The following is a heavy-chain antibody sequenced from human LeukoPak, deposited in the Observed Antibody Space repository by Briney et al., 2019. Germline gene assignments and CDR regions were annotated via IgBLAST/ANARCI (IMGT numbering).Heavy chain of an antibody. J-gene: IGHJ3*02. Sequence: SETLSLTCAVYGGSFSGYYWSWIRQPPGKGLEWIGEINHSGSTNYNPSLKSRVTISVDTSKNQFSLKLSSVTAADTAVYYCASPYGLGSYPWGAFDIWGQGTMVTVSS. V-gene: IGHV4-34*01. D-gene: IGHD3-10*01. CDR3: ASPYGLGSYPWGAFDI. CDR1: GGSFSGYY. CDR2: INHSGST.